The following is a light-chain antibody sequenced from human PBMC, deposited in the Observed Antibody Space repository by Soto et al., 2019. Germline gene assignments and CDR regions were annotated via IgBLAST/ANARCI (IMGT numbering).Light chain of an antibody. CDR3: QSYADNMNVV. CDR1: SSNVGAGYD. Sequence: QSALTQPPSASGAPGQRVTISCTGTSSNVGAGYDVQWYQQLPGTAPKLLIYGKSNRPSGVPDRFSGSKSGTSASLAITGLQAEDEADYYCQSYADNMNVVFGGGTKLTVL. J-gene: IGLJ3*02. V-gene: IGLV1-40*01. CDR2: GKS.